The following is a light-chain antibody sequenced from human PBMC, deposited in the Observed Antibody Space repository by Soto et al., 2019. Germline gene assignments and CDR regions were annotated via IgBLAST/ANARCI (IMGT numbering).Light chain of an antibody. V-gene: IGKV2-28*01. CDR2: LVS. CDR3: MQGLQTPRT. CDR1: ESLLHRNGNTL. J-gene: IGKJ1*01. Sequence: DIVLTQSPLSLTVTPREAASISCTSSESLLHRNGNTLLDWYLQKPGQSPQLLIYLVSRRASGVPHRFSGGGSGTDFTLKISRVEAEDVGVYYCMQGLQTPRTFGQGTKVEIK.